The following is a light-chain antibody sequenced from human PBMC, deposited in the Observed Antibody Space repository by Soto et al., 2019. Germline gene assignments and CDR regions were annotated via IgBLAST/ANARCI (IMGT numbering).Light chain of an antibody. CDR3: QQYNKWPPQYT. V-gene: IGKV3-15*01. J-gene: IGKJ2*01. CDR1: QSINSD. Sequence: EIVMTQSPATLSVSPGERATLSCRASQSINSDLAWYQQKPGQAPRLLIYGASTRATDIPARISGSGSGTDFTLTISTLQSEDSAVYYCQQYNKWPPQYTFGQGTKLEIK. CDR2: GAS.